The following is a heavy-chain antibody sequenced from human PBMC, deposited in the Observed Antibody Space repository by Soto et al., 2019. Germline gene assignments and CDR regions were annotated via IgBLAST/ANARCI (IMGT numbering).Heavy chain of an antibody. CDR1: GGTFSSYA. CDR2: IIPIFGTA. J-gene: IGHJ6*02. Sequence: QVQLVQSGAEVKKPGSSVKVSCKASGGTFSSYAISWVRQAPGQGLEWMGGIIPIFGTANYAQKFQGRVTITVDESTSTAYMELSSLRSEDTAVYYCARGYYYDSSGYYRTKNYYYYYGMDVWGQGTTVTVSS. V-gene: IGHV1-69*01. CDR3: ARGYYYDSSGYYRTKNYYYYYGMDV. D-gene: IGHD3-22*01.